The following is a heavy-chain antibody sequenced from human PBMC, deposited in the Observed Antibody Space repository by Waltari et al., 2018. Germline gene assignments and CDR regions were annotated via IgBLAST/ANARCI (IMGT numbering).Heavy chain of an antibody. CDR3: ARGNGYSLRWPLYYFDY. CDR1: GFTFSSYW. J-gene: IGHJ4*02. Sequence: EVQLVESGGGLVQPGGSLRLSCAASGFTFSSYWMSWVRQAPGKGLEWVANIKQDGSEKDYVDSVKGRFTISRDNAKNSVYLQMNSLRVEDTAVYYCARGNGYSLRWPLYYFDYWGQGTLVTVPS. V-gene: IGHV3-7*01. CDR2: IKQDGSEK. D-gene: IGHD1-26*01.